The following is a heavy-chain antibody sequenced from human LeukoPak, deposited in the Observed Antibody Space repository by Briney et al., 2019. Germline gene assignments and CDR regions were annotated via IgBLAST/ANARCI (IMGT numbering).Heavy chain of an antibody. Sequence: GYLRLSSEASGFPFSSHWMSWVRPAPGKGLGWVAIIKQDGSEKDYVDSVTGRFTISRDNAKNSLYLQMNSLRDEDTAVYYCARDTSAWRYGMDVWGQGTTVTVSS. J-gene: IGHJ6*02. CDR3: ARDTSAWRYGMDV. D-gene: IGHD6-19*01. V-gene: IGHV3-7*01. CDR1: GFPFSSHW. CDR2: IKQDGSEK.